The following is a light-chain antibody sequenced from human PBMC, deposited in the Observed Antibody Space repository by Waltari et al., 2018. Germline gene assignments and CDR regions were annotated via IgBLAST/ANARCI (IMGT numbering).Light chain of an antibody. V-gene: IGLV2-14*01. Sequence: QSALTQPASVSGSPGQSITISCTGTSSDGGGYNYVSWYQQHPGKAPKLMIYDVSKRPSGVSNLFSGSNSGNTASLTISGLQAEDEADYYCSSYTSSSTLVFGGGTKLTVL. CDR2: DVS. CDR3: SSYTSSSTLV. J-gene: IGLJ2*01. CDR1: SSDGGGYNY.